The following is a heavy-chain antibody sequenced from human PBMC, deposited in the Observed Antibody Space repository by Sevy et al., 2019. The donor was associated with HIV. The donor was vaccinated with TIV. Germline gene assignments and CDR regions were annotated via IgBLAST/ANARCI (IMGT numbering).Heavy chain of an antibody. J-gene: IGHJ4*02. CDR2: ISYDGSNK. V-gene: IGHV3-30-3*01. Sequence: GGSLRLSCAASGFTFSSYAMHWVRQAPGKGLEWVAVISYDGSNKYYADSVKGRFTISRDNSKNTLYLQMNSLRAEDTAVYYCARDLLPLATSGWYFDYWGQGTLVTVFS. D-gene: IGHD6-19*01. CDR1: GFTFSSYA. CDR3: ARDLLPLATSGWYFDY.